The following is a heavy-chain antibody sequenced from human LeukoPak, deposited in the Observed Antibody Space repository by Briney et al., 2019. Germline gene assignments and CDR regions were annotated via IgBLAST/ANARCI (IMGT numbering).Heavy chain of an antibody. CDR1: GYTFTGYY. Sequence: ASVKVSCKASGYTFTGYYMHWVRQAPGQGLEWMGWINPNSGGTNYQGRVTMTRDTSISTAYMELSRLRSDDTAVYYCWYYYDSSNAVVNAFDIWGQGTMVTVSS. D-gene: IGHD3-22*01. J-gene: IGHJ3*02. CDR3: WYYYDSSNAVVNAFDI. CDR2: INPNSGGT. V-gene: IGHV1-2*02.